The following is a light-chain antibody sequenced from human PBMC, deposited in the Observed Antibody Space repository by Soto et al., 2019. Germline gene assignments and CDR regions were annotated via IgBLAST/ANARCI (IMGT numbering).Light chain of an antibody. Sequence: EIVITQSPATLSFSPVERATLSCSASQSVSSNVAWYQQKPGQAPRLLIYDASTRATVIPARFSGSGSGTEFTLTISSLQSEDFAVYYCQQYNDWPPITFGQGTRLEIK. J-gene: IGKJ5*01. CDR3: QQYNDWPPIT. CDR1: QSVSSN. CDR2: DAS. V-gene: IGKV3-15*01.